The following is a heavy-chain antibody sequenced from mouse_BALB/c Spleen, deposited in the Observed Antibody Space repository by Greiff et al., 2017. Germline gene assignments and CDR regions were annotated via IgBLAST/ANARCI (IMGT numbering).Heavy chain of an antibody. D-gene: IGHD1-1*01. CDR3: ARGDYYGSSYEEGYYAMDY. CDR1: GYTFTSYW. Sequence: VQLQQSGAELARPGASVKLSCKASGYTFTSYWMQWVKQRPGQGLEWIGAIYPGDGDTRYTQKFKGKATLTADKSSSTAYMQLSSLASEDSAVYYCARGDYYGSSYEEGYYAMDYWGQGTSVTVSS. CDR2: IYPGDGDT. J-gene: IGHJ4*01. V-gene: IGHV1-87*01.